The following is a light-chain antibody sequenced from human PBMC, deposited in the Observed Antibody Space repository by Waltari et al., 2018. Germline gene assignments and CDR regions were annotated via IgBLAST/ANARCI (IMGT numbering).Light chain of an antibody. V-gene: IGKV1-33*01. CDR1: QPITNY. CDR2: DAS. CDR3: QRYDNLPVFA. J-gene: IGKJ3*01. Sequence: DIQLTQSLSSLSASVADRNTNTCQPSQPITNYLNSYQQKPGGAPERLIYDASNLQTGGPSRFSGSQSGTEYTIPIASLQAADIATYYCQRYDNLPVFAFGPGTKVNVK.